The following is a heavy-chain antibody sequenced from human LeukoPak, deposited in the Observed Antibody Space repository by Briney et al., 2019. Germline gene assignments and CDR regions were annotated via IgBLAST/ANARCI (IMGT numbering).Heavy chain of an antibody. V-gene: IGHV3-33*06. D-gene: IGHD4-17*01. Sequence: GGSLRLSCAASGFTFSSYGMHWVRQAPGKGLEWVAVIWYDGSNKYYADSVKGRFTISRDNSKNTLYLQMNSLRAEDTAVYYCAKDDGDYDPFWDYWGQGTLVTVSS. CDR3: AKDDGDYDPFWDY. J-gene: IGHJ4*02. CDR1: GFTFSSYG. CDR2: IWYDGSNK.